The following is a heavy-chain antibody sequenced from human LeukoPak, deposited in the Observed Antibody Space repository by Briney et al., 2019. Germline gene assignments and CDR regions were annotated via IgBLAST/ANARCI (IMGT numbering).Heavy chain of an antibody. J-gene: IGHJ4*02. Sequence: GGSLRLSCAASGFTFRNYAMSWVRQAPAKGLEWVSTISSSGTYTYYADSLKGRFTISRDNAKNSLYLQMNGLRAEDTAVYYCARRYCSTTNCYAFDTWGQGTLVTVSP. V-gene: IGHV3-21*01. CDR1: GFTFRNYA. CDR3: ARRYCSTTNCYAFDT. D-gene: IGHD2-2*01. CDR2: ISSSGTYT.